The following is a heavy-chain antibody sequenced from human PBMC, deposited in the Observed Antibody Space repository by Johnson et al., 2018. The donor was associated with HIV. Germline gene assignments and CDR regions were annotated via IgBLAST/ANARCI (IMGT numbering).Heavy chain of an antibody. Sequence: QVQLVESGGGLVKPGGSLRLSCAASGFTFTDYYMNWMRQAPGKGLEWVSHISSSGSTIYYADSVKGRFTISRDNAKKSLYLQMNSLRPEDTAVYYCAKERRAPRAFDIWGQGTMVTVSS. CDR3: AKERRAPRAFDI. V-gene: IGHV3-11*04. J-gene: IGHJ3*02. D-gene: IGHD3-10*01. CDR1: GFTFTDYY. CDR2: ISSSGSTI.